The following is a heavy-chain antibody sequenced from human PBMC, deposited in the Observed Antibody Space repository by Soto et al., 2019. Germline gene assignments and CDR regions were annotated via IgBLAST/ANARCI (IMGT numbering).Heavy chain of an antibody. CDR2: ISYDGSNK. CDR1: GFTFSSYG. D-gene: IGHD3-3*01. V-gene: IGHV3-30*18. CDR3: AKDRGFWSGWNYYGMDV. Sequence: SGGSLRLSCAASGFTFSSYGMHWVRQAPGKGLEWVAVISYDGSNKYYADSVKGRFTISRDNSKNTLYLQMNSLRAEDTAVYYCAKDRGFWSGWNYYGMDVWGQGTTVTVSS. J-gene: IGHJ6*02.